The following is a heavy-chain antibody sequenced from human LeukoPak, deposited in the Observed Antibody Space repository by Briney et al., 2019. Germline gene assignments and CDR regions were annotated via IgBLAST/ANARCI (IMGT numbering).Heavy chain of an antibody. V-gene: IGHV4-4*07. J-gene: IGHJ4*02. D-gene: IGHD5-18*01. CDR2: IYTSGST. CDR3: AREVAQGRYSNFDY. CDR1: GGSISSYY. Sequence: SETLSLTCTVSGGSISSYYWSWIRQPAGKGLEWIGRIYTSGSTNYNPSLKSRVTMSVDTSKNQFSLKLSSVTAADTAVYCCAREVAQGRYSNFDYWGQGTLVTVSS.